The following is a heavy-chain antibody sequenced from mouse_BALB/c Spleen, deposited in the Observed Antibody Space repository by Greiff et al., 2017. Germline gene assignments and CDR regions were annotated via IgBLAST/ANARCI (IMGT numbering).Heavy chain of an antibody. J-gene: IGHJ1*01. CDR1: GFTFSSYG. V-gene: IGHV5-6-3*01. CDR2: INSTGGST. Sequence: EVKLVESGGGLVQPGGSLKLSCAASGFTFSSYGMSWVRQTPDKRLELVATINSTGGSTYYPDSVKGRFTISRDNAKNTLYLQMSSLKSEDTAMYYCARGSLEDWYFDVWGAGTTVTVSS. CDR3: ARGSLEDWYFDV. D-gene: IGHD6-2*01.